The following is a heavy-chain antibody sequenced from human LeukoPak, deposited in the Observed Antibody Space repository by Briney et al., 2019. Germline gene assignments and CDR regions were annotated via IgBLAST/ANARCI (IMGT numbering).Heavy chain of an antibody. D-gene: IGHD6-6*01. V-gene: IGHV1-2*02. J-gene: IGHJ5*02. CDR1: GYTFTGYY. Sequence: GASVKVSCKASGYTFTGYYMHWVRQAPGQGLEWMGWINPNSGGTNYAQKFQGRVTMTRDTSISTAYMELSRLRSDDTAVYYCARVMAARQDNWFDPWGQGTLVTVSS. CDR3: ARVMAARQDNWFDP. CDR2: INPNSGGT.